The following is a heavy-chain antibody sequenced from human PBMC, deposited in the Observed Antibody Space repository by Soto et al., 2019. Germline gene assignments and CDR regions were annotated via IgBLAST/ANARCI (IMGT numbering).Heavy chain of an antibody. D-gene: IGHD1-7*01. J-gene: IGHJ4*02. CDR3: ASRDPGTSVDY. CDR1: GGSFTSNNW. Sequence: SSETLSLTCAVSGGSFTSNNWWTWVRQPPGQGLEWIGEIYRTGSTNYNPSLKSRVTISLDKSENQFSLKVTSLTAADTAVYYCASRDPGTSVDYWGQGPLVTASS. V-gene: IGHV4-4*02. CDR2: IYRTGST.